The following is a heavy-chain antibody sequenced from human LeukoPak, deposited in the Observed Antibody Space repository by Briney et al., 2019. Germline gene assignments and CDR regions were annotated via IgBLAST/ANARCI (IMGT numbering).Heavy chain of an antibody. CDR3: ARDLGLGIAAILDAFDI. J-gene: IGHJ3*02. Sequence: PGGSLRLSCAASGFTFSSYWMSWVRQAPGKGLEWVANIKQDGSEKYYVDSVKGRFTISRDNAKNSLYLQMNSLRAEDTAVYYCARDLGLGIAAILDAFDIWGQGTMVTVSS. V-gene: IGHV3-7*01. CDR1: GFTFSSYW. D-gene: IGHD6-25*01. CDR2: IKQDGSEK.